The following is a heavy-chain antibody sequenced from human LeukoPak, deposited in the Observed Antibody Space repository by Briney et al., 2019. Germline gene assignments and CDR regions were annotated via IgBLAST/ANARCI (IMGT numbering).Heavy chain of an antibody. D-gene: IGHD5-18*01. CDR1: GGSFSSYY. CDR3: ARVGAGRGYSYGHLSARPKNYFDY. Sequence: SETLSLTCAVYGGSFSSYYWSWIRQPPGKGLEWIGEINHSGSTNYNPSLKSRVTISVDTSKNQFSLKLSSVTAADTAVYYCARVGAGRGYSYGHLSARPKNYFDYWGQGTLVTVSS. V-gene: IGHV4-34*01. J-gene: IGHJ4*02. CDR2: INHSGST.